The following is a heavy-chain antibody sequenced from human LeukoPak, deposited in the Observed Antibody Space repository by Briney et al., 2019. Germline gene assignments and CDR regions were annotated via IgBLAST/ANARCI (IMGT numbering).Heavy chain of an antibody. CDR2: MRYDGSNK. CDR3: AKDPFLMYYYGSGCLYNWFDP. CDR1: GLHFRSHG. V-gene: IGHV3-30*02. D-gene: IGHD3-10*01. J-gene: IGHJ5*02. Sequence: GGSLRLLCGASGLHFRSHGMLGVRQAPAKGLAWVAFMRYDGSNKYFAHSVKGRFTISRDNSKNTLYLQMNRLSPDDTAVYYCAKDPFLMYYYGSGCLYNWFDPWGQGTLVTVSS.